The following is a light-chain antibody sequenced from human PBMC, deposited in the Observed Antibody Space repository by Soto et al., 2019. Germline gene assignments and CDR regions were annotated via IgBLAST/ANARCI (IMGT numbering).Light chain of an antibody. CDR3: QQYNSYPWM. CDR2: KAS. V-gene: IGKV1-5*03. CDR1: QSISSW. J-gene: IGKJ1*01. Sequence: DIQMTQSPSTLSASVGDRVTITCRASQSISSWLAWYQQKPGKDPKPLIYKASSLESGVPSRFSGSGSGTEFTLTISSLQHDDFATYYCQQYNSYPWMFGQGTKVEIK.